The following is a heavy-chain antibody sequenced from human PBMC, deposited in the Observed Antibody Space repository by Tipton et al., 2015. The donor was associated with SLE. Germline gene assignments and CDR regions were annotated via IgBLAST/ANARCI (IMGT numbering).Heavy chain of an antibody. Sequence: SLRLSCAASGFTFSGFGMHWVRQAPGKGLECVAFISYDGTNKYYADSVKGRFTISRDNSKKTLYLQMNSLRAEDTAVYYCAKRVTRRGSYFDYWGQGTLVTVSS. CDR1: GFTFSGFG. J-gene: IGHJ4*02. V-gene: IGHV3-30*18. D-gene: IGHD4-17*01. CDR3: AKRVTRRGSYFDY. CDR2: ISYDGTNK.